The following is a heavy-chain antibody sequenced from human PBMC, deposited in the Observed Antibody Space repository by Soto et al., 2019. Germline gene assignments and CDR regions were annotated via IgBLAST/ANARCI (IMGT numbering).Heavy chain of an antibody. CDR2: ISSNGVVT. D-gene: IGHD6-6*01. CDR1: GFTLSGYA. CDR3: ARRARPDFYYMDV. Sequence: PGGSLRLSYAASGFTLSGYAMDWVPHAPGKGLEYVSGISSNGVVTYYANSVQGRFTISRDNSKNTVYLQMGSLRPEDMAVYYCARRARPDFYYMDVWGKGTTVTVSS. J-gene: IGHJ6*03. V-gene: IGHV3-64*01.